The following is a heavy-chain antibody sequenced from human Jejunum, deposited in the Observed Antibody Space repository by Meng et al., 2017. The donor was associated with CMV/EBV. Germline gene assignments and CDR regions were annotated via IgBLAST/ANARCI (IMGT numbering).Heavy chain of an antibody. J-gene: IGHJ4*02. Sequence: ISSYYWTWRRQPTDKVREWIDDFYSSGTTSYNPSLTLPLTLSFHPSKNQFSLKLSSLTAADTAVYYCARVPAELGSSSDWYYFDYWDQGTLVTVSS. V-gene: IGHV4-59*01. CDR3: ARVPAELGSSSDWYYFDY. CDR2: FYSSGTT. D-gene: IGHD6-13*01. CDR1: ISSYY.